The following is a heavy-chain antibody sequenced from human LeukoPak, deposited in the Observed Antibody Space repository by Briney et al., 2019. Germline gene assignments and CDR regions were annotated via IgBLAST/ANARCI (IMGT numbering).Heavy chain of an antibody. V-gene: IGHV4-34*01. J-gene: IGHJ3*01. D-gene: IGHD5-12*01. CDR3: AKNLRGSPGAFDL. CDR2: INHSGST. Sequence: SETLSLTCAVYGGSFSGYYWSWIRQPPGKGLEWIGEINHSGSTNYNPSLKSRVTISVDTSKNQFSLKLSSVTAADTAVYYCAKNLRGSPGAFDLWGQGTMVTFSS. CDR1: GGSFSGYY.